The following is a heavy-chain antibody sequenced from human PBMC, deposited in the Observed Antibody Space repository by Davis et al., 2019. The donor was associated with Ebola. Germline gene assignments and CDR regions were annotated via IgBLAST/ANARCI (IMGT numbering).Heavy chain of an antibody. V-gene: IGHV4-61*01. CDR2: IYYSGTT. D-gene: IGHD6-19*01. Sequence: MPSETLSLTCTVSGDSVSTGIYYWSWIRQPPGKGPEWIAFIYYSGTTNYNPSLKSRVTISLDTSKNQFSLKLRSVTAADTAVYYCARGVGRIAVAGYFDVWGQGTLVTVSS. J-gene: IGHJ4*02. CDR3: ARGVGRIAVAGYFDV. CDR1: GDSVSTGIYY.